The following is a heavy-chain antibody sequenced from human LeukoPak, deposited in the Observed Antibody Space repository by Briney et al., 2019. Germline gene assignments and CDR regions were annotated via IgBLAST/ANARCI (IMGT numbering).Heavy chain of an antibody. Sequence: SETLSLTCAVYGGSFSGYYWSWIRQHPGKGLEWIGYIYYSGSTYYNPSLKSRVTISVDTSKNQFSLKLSSVTAADTAVYYCARGIVVVPAAENWFDPWGQGTLVTVSS. D-gene: IGHD2-2*01. CDR2: IYYSGST. CDR3: ARGIVVVPAAENWFDP. CDR1: GGSFSGYY. V-gene: IGHV4-31*11. J-gene: IGHJ5*02.